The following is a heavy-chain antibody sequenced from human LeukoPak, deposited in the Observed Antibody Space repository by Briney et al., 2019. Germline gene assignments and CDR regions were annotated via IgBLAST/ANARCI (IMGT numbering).Heavy chain of an antibody. CDR1: GGSISNYY. V-gene: IGHV4-59*08. CDR3: ARYSGDYVGNFFDP. CDR2: IYYSGTT. D-gene: IGHD4-23*01. J-gene: IGHJ5*02. Sequence: SETLSLTCTVSGGSISNYYRSWIRQPPGKGLEWIGYIYYSGTTYYNPSLKSRVTISVDTSKNQFSLKLTPVTAADTAVYYCARYSGDYVGNFFDPWGQGTLVTVSS.